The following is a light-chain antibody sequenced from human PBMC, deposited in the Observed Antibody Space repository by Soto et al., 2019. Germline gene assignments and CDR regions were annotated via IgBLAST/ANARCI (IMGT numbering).Light chain of an antibody. Sequence: QSVLTQPPSASGTPGQRVTISCSGSSSNIGSNYVYWYQQLPGTAPKLLIYRNNQRPSGVPDRFPGYKSGTSASLAISGLRSEDEDDYYCAAWDDSLSGWVFGGGTKLTVL. CDR2: RNN. J-gene: IGLJ3*02. CDR1: SSNIGSNY. CDR3: AAWDDSLSGWV. V-gene: IGLV1-47*01.